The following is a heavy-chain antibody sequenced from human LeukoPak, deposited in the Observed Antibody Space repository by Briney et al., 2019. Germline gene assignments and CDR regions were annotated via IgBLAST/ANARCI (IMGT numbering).Heavy chain of an antibody. D-gene: IGHD3-22*01. CDR3: ARDPGYYDSSGSITYYFAY. CDR2: INPNSGGT. V-gene: IGHV1-2*02. CDR1: GYTFTGYY. J-gene: IGHJ4*02. Sequence: GASVKVSCKASGYTFTGYYMHWVRQAPGQGLEWMGWINPNSGGTNYAQKFQGRVTMTRDTSISTAYMELSRLRSDDTAVYYCARDPGYYDSSGSITYYFAYWGQGTLVTVSS.